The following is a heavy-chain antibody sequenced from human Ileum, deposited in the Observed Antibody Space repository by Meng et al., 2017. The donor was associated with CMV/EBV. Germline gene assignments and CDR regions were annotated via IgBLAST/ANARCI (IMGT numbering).Heavy chain of an antibody. CDR3: ARSGLRVIYVDY. V-gene: IGHV4-4*07. D-gene: IGHD4-17*01. Sequence: QVQLQEFGPGVVKPSETLSLTCTCSGDLANDFNWSWSRQPAGKGLQWIGRITTSGSDNYNPSLKSRVSMSVDTSKKQFSLKLSSVTAADTAVYYCARSGLRVIYVDYWCQGTLVTVSS. CDR1: GDLANDFN. CDR2: ITTSGSD. J-gene: IGHJ4*02.